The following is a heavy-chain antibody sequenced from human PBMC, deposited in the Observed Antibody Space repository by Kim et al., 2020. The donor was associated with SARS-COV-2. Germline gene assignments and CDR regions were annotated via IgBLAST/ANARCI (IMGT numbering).Heavy chain of an antibody. CDR1: GGSISSGDYY. D-gene: IGHD3-22*01. J-gene: IGHJ3*02. CDR2: IYYSGST. CDR3: ARVSYYDSTLQAFDI. V-gene: IGHV4-30-4*01. Sequence: SETLSLTCTVSGGSISSGDYYWSWIRQPPGKGLEWIGYIYYSGSTYYNPSLKSRVTISVDTSKNQFSLKLSSVTAADTAVYYCARVSYYDSTLQAFDIWGQGTMVTVSS.